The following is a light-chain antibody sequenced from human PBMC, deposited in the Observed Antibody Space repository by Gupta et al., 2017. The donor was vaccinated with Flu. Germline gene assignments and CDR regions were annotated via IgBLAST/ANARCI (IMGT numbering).Light chain of an antibody. CDR3: QQTYSSPRYS. V-gene: IGKV1-39*01. CDR2: AAS. J-gene: IGKJ2*03. CDR1: QSISTY. Sequence: DIQLTQSPSSLSASVGDRVTITCRASQSISTYLNWYRQKPGEAPELLIYAASSLQNGVPSRFSGSGSGTDFTLTISSLLPEDFATYHCQQTYSSPRYSFGQGTKVDIK.